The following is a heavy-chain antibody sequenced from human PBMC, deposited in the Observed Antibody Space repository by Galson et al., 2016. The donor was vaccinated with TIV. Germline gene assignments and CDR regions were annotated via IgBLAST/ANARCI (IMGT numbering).Heavy chain of an antibody. CDR3: RASGDSRAHDVFDF. J-gene: IGHJ3*01. CDR1: GFTFSNFW. D-gene: IGHD6-19*01. CDR2: IKTDGSRT. Sequence: SLRLSCAASGFTFSNFWMHWVRQVPGKGLVWVSRIKTDGSRTDYVDSVKGRFTISRDNVTNTVYLQIDSLRAEDTAVYYCRASGDSRAHDVFDFWGHGTMVTVSS. V-gene: IGHV3-74*01.